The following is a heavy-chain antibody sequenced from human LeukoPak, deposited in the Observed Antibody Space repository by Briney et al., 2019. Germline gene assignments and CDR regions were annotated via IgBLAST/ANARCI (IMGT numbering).Heavy chain of an antibody. CDR3: ARGNGGNSFDY. Sequence: SETLSLTCTVSGGSISSYYWSWIRQAPGKGLEWIGYIYHSGSTNYTPSLKSRVSISVDKSKNQFSLKLSSVTAADTVVYYCARGNGGNSFDYWGQGTLVTVSS. D-gene: IGHD4-23*01. J-gene: IGHJ4*02. CDR1: GGSISSYY. CDR2: IYHSGST. V-gene: IGHV4-59*13.